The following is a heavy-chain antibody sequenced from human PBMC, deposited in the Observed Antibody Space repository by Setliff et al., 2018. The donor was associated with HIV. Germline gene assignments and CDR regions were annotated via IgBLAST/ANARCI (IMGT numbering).Heavy chain of an antibody. V-gene: IGHV4-61*02. D-gene: IGHD1-26*01. CDR3: ARSSPRFSGSYFDY. J-gene: IGHJ4*02. CDR1: GGSISSGSYY. Sequence: PSETLSLTCTVSGGSISSGSYYWNWIRQPAGKGLEWIGRIHTSGNTNSNPSLKRRVTISVDTSKNQFSLKLSSVTAADTAVYYCARSSPRFSGSYFDYWGQGTLVTVSS. CDR2: IHTSGNT.